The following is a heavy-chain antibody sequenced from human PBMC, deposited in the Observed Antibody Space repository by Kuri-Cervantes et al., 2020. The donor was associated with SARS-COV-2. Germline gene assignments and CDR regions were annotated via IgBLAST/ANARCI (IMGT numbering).Heavy chain of an antibody. J-gene: IGHJ3*01. Sequence: GGSLRLSCAASGFTFRSYWMSWVRQAPGKGLEWVANKKPDGSEKNYVDSVKGRFTISRDNAKNSLYLQTNSLRVEDTAVYYCAKSGRQYDVWGQGTMVTVSS. CDR2: KKPDGSEK. D-gene: IGHD3-10*01. V-gene: IGHV3-7*01. CDR1: GFTFRSYW. CDR3: AKSGRQYDV.